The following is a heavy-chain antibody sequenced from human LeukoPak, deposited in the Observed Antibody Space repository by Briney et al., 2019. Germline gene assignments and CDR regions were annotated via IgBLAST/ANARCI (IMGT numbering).Heavy chain of an antibody. CDR1: GGSLNTYY. CDR3: ASWLLRYYYGMDV. CDR2: INHSGST. D-gene: IGHD5-12*01. V-gene: IGHV4-34*01. Sequence: PSETLSLTCAVYGGSLNTYYWRWMRQPPGKGLEWMGEINHSGSTNYNPSLKRRVTISVDTSKNQFSLKLTSVTAADTAVYFCASWLLRYYYGMDVWGPGTTVTVSS. J-gene: IGHJ6*02.